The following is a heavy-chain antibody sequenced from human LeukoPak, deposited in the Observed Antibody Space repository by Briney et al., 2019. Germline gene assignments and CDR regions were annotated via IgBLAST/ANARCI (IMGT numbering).Heavy chain of an antibody. J-gene: IGHJ5*02. CDR3: ARDRYYYDSSGYWGEPNNWFDP. CDR1: GGSISSSSYY. CDR2: IYYSGST. V-gene: IGHV4-61*05. Sequence: SETLSLTCTVSGGSISSSSYYWGWIRQPPGKGLEWIGYIYYSGSTNYNPSLKSRVTMSVDTSKNQFSLKLSSVTAADTAVYYCARDRYYYDSSGYWGEPNNWFDPWGQGTLVTVSS. D-gene: IGHD3-22*01.